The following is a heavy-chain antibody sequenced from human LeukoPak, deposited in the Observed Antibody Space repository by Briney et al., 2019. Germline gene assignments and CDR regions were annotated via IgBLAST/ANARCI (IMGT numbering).Heavy chain of an antibody. V-gene: IGHV3-30*03. CDR1: GFTFSSYG. D-gene: IGHD3-10*01. J-gene: IGHJ4*02. CDR3: ARGHHTRGLYDF. Sequence: GGTLTLSCAASGFTFSSYGMHWVRQPPGKGLEWVAVISYDGSNKYYADSVKGRFTISRDNSKNTLYLQMNSLRAEDTAVYYCARGHHTRGLYDFWGQGTLVTVSS. CDR2: ISYDGSNK.